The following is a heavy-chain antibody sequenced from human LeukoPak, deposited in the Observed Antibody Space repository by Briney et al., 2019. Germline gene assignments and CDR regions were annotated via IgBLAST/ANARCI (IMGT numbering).Heavy chain of an antibody. D-gene: IGHD3-3*01. Sequence: ASVKVSCKASGYTFTGYYMHWVRQAPGQGLEWMGWINPNSGGTNYAQKFQGRVTMTRDTSISTAYMELSRLRSDDTAVYYCARDQEYDFWGGYPGFDIWGQRTMVTVSS. CDR3: ARDQEYDFWGGYPGFDI. V-gene: IGHV1-2*02. CDR1: GYTFTGYY. J-gene: IGHJ3*02. CDR2: INPNSGGT.